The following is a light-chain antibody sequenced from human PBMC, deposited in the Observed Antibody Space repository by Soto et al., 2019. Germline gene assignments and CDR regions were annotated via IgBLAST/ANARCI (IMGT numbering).Light chain of an antibody. CDR2: SAS. J-gene: IGKJ1*01. V-gene: IGKV3-15*01. Sequence: EIVMTQSQATLTVSPAERATLSCRASQSVSSNLAWYQQKPGQAPRLLIYSASGRATGFPARFSGSGSGTDFTLTISSLQSEDFAVYYCQQYNNWPWTFGQGTKVDIK. CDR1: QSVSSN. CDR3: QQYNNWPWT.